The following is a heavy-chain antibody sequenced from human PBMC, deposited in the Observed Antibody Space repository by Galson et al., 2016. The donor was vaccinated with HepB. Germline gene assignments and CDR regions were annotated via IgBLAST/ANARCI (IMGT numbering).Heavy chain of an antibody. D-gene: IGHD5-12*01. V-gene: IGHV4-4*02. J-gene: IGHJ4*02. CDR2: IYHSGST. CDR3: ARDCGYSGSCVFDY. Sequence: LSLTCAVSGGSISSSNWWSWVRQSPGKGLEWIGEIYHSGSTNYNPSLRSRVTTSIDKSKNQFSLKLRSVTAADTAVYYCARDCGYSGSCVFDYWGQGTLVTVSS. CDR1: GGSISSSNW.